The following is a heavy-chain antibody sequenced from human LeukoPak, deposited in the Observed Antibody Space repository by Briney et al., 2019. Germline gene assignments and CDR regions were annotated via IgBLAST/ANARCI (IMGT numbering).Heavy chain of an antibody. D-gene: IGHD1-26*01. V-gene: IGHV4-4*07. CDR1: GGPIRSYY. CDR3: ARDRSGGSLNWFDP. Sequence: SETLSLTCTVSGGPIRSYYWSWIRQPAGKGLEWIGRIYASGSTNYNPSLKSRVTMSVDMSKNQFSLKLRSVTAADTAVYYCARDRSGGSLNWFDPWGQGTLVTVSS. J-gene: IGHJ5*02. CDR2: IYASGST.